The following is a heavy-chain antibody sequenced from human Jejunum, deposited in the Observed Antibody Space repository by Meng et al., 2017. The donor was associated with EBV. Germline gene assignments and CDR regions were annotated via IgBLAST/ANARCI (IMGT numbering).Heavy chain of an antibody. CDR2: ICFSDYT. Sequence: QVQLQESGPGLVKPSATLSPTGTASGGSISSSIYCWGWIRQPPGKGLEWIGSICFSDYTYHNPSLKSRVTISADTSKNQFSLSLTSVTAADTAVYYCAMGPDYAKSGYWGQGTLVTVSS. J-gene: IGHJ4*02. D-gene: IGHD4-17*01. CDR1: GGSISSSIYC. V-gene: IGHV4-39*01. CDR3: AMGPDYAKSGY.